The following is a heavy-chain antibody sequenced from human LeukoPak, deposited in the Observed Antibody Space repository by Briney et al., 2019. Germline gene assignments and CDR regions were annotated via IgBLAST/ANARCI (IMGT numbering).Heavy chain of an antibody. CDR3: ANYYDRGDYFDY. V-gene: IGHV3-23*01. CDR1: GGSISSYY. J-gene: IGHJ4*02. Sequence: ETLSLTCTVSGGSISSYYWSWIRQPPGKGLEWVSAISGSGGSTYYADSVKGRFTISRDNSKNTLYLQMNSLRAEDTAVYYCANYYDRGDYFDYWGQGTLVTVSS. D-gene: IGHD3-22*01. CDR2: ISGSGGST.